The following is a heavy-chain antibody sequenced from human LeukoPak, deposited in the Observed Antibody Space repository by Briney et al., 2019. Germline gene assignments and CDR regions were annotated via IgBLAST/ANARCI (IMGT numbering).Heavy chain of an antibody. V-gene: IGHV5-51*01. Sequence: GESLKISCQVSGYIFTHYWIGWVRQMPGKGLESMGIIYPADSDTTYSPSFQGQVTISADKSISTVYLQWSSLNASDTAMYYCARQTRDGSKTRGYYFDYWGQGNLVAVSS. J-gene: IGHJ4*02. D-gene: IGHD3-10*01. CDR3: ARQTRDGSKTRGYYFDY. CDR2: IYPADSDT. CDR1: GYIFTHYW.